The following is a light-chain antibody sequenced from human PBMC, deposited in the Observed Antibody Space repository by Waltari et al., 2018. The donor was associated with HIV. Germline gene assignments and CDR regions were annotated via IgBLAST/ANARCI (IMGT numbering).Light chain of an antibody. V-gene: IGLV2-14*01. CDR2: EVS. CDR1: SSDVGVYNY. CDR3: SSYTGTSTHVV. J-gene: IGLJ2*01. Sequence: QSDLTQPASVSGSPGQSITISCTGTSSDVGVYNYVSWYQQHSGNAPKLIIYEVSNRPSGVSNRFSGSKSGNTASLTISGLQAEDEAYYYCSSYTGTSTHVVFGGGTKLTVL.